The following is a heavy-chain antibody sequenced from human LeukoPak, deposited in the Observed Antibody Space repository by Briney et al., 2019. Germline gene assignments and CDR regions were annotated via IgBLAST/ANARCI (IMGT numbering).Heavy chain of an antibody. D-gene: IGHD3-3*01. Sequence: SETLSLTCTVSGDSISSGGYYWSWLRQPPGKGLEWIGDIYHSGSTYYNPSLESRVTISVDRSKNQFSLRLTSVTAADTAVYYCATMRVGSITMGNWFDPWGQGTLVTVSS. CDR1: GDSISSGGYY. CDR2: IYHSGST. CDR3: ATMRVGSITMGNWFDP. V-gene: IGHV4-30-2*01. J-gene: IGHJ5*02.